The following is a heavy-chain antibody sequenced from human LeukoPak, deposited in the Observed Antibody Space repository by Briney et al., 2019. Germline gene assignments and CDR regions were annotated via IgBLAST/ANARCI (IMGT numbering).Heavy chain of an antibody. Sequence: EASVKVSCKASGYTFTSYGISWVRQAPGQGLEWMGWISAYNGNTNYAQKLQGRVTMTTDTSTSTAYMGLRSLRSDDTAVYYCAREGLHDYSNKYNWLDPGGQGTLVTVSS. V-gene: IGHV1-18*01. CDR1: GYTFTSYG. J-gene: IGHJ5*02. CDR3: AREGLHDYSNKYNWLDP. D-gene: IGHD4-11*01. CDR2: ISAYNGNT.